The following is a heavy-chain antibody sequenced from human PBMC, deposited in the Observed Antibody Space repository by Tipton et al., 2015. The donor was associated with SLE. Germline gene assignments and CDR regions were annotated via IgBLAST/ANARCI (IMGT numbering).Heavy chain of an antibody. CDR1: GGSISSSSYY. V-gene: IGHV4-39*07. CDR3: ARRSRGAFDI. J-gene: IGHJ3*02. CDR2: IYYSGST. D-gene: IGHD2-2*01. Sequence: GLVKPSETLSLTCTVSGGSISSSSYYWGWIRQPPGKGLEWVGSIYYSGSTYYNPSLKSRVTISVDTSKNQFSLKLNSVTAADTAVYYCARRSRGAFDIWGQGTMVTVS.